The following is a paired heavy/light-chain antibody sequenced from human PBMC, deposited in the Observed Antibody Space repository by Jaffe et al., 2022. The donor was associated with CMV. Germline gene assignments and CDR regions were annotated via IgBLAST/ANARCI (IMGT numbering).Heavy chain of an antibody. CDR2: ISSSGTTI. J-gene: IGHJ4*02. V-gene: IGHV3-11*01. Sequence: QVQLVESGGDLVKPGGSLRLSCAASGFTFSDYYMSWIRQAPGKGLEWLSYISSSGTTIYYADSVKDRFTISRDNAKNSLYLQMNSLRDEDTAVYYCARDIAYSGSYFYFDSWGQGTLVTVSS. CDR3: ARDIAYSGSYFYFDS. D-gene: IGHD1-26*01. CDR1: GFTFSDYY.
Light chain of an antibody. CDR3: GTWNAGLIPGRV. J-gene: IGLJ3*02. V-gene: IGLV1-51*02. CDR2: ENN. Sequence: QSVLTQPPSVSAAPGQKVTISCSGSSSNIGTNYVSWYQQLPGTAPRLLIYENNKRLSGIPDRFSGSKSGTSATLGITGLQTGDEADYYCGTWNAGLIPGRVFGGGTKLTVL. CDR1: SSNIGTNY.